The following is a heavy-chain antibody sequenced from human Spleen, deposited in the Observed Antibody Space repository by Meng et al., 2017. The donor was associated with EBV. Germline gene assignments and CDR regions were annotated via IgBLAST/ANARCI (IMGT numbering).Heavy chain of an antibody. CDR2: MNPKSGDT. V-gene: IGHV1-8*01. J-gene: IGHJ5*02. CDR1: GYTFSRYD. Sequence: QVQLVQSVAEVKRPGASVKVSCKASGYTFSRYDINWVRQAPGQGLEWMGWMNPKSGDTGYAQKFEGRVTMTRDTSENTVYMDLTSLRSDDTAVYYCARAHPGWFDTWGQGPLGTVAS. CDR3: ARAHPGWFDT.